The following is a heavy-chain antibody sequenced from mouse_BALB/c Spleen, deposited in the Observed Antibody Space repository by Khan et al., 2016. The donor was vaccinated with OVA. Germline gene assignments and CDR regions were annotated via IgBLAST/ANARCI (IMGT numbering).Heavy chain of an antibody. Sequence: QVRLQQSGAELARPGASVKLSCKASGYTFTDYYIDWVKQRTGQGLEWIGEINPGSGNSYYNENFKGKATLTADKSSNTAFVQLSSLTSDDSAVYFCAREWGAWFAYWGQGTLVTVSA. CDR3: AREWGAWFAY. V-gene: IGHV1-77*01. J-gene: IGHJ3*01. CDR1: GYTFTDYY. CDR2: INPGSGNS.